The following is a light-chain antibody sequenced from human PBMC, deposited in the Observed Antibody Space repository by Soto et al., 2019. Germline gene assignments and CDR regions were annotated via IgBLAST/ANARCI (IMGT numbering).Light chain of an antibody. Sequence: DIQVTQSPSTLSAYVGDRVIITCRASQNVNIRLAWYQQRPREAPKLLIYKTSSLESGVPSRFSGSGSGTEFTLTISSLEPDDFGTYFCLQYNSHPYTFGQGTKLEIK. CDR2: KTS. CDR3: LQYNSHPYT. CDR1: QNVNIR. J-gene: IGKJ2*01. V-gene: IGKV1-5*03.